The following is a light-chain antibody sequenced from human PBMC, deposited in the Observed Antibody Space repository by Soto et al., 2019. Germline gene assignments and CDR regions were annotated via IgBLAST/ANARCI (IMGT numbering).Light chain of an antibody. CDR1: QSFNSTY. Sequence: EIVLAQSPRTLCLSTGERDTLSWSASQSFNSTYLAWYQQKPGQAPRLLIYGASSRATGIPDRFSGSGSGTDFTLTISRLEPEDFALYYCQQYHTSPLTFGQGTKVDIK. J-gene: IGKJ1*01. V-gene: IGKV3-20*01. CDR3: QQYHTSPLT. CDR2: GAS.